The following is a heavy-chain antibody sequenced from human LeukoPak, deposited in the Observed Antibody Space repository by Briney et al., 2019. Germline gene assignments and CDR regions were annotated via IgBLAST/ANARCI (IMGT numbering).Heavy chain of an antibody. CDR2: IYYSGST. J-gene: IGHJ3*02. Sequence: SETLSLTCTVSGGSISSYYWSWIRQPPGKGLEWIGYIYYSGSTNYNPSLKNRVTISVDTSKNQFSLKLSSVTAADTAVYYCARGREYSSGWHDAFDIWGQGTMVTVSS. CDR1: GGSISSYY. CDR3: ARGREYSSGWHDAFDI. V-gene: IGHV4-59*01. D-gene: IGHD6-19*01.